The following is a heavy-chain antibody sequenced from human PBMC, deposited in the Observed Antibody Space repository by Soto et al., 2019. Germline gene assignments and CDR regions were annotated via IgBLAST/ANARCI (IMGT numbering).Heavy chain of an antibody. V-gene: IGHV1-8*01. D-gene: IGHD2-21*02. J-gene: IGHJ2*01. Sequence: QVQLVQSGAEVKKPGASVKVSCKASGYTFTSYDINWVRQATGQGLEWMGWMNPNSGNTGYAQKFQGRVTMTRNTSISTAYMERSSLRSEDTAVYYCARGRGIVVVTANRYFDLWGRGTLVTVSS. CDR3: ARGRGIVVVTANRYFDL. CDR1: GYTFTSYD. CDR2: MNPNSGNT.